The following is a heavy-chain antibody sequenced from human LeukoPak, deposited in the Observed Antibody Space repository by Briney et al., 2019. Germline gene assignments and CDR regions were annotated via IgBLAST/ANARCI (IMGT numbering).Heavy chain of an antibody. CDR3: ASSSSCRY. Sequence: GGSLRLSCAASGFTFSSYWMHWVRHAPGKGLGRVSRINSDGSSTSYADSVKGRFTISRDNAKNTLYLQMNSLRAEDTAVYYCASSSSCRYWGQGTLVTVSS. CDR2: INSDGSST. J-gene: IGHJ4*02. V-gene: IGHV3-74*01. D-gene: IGHD6-13*01. CDR1: GFTFSSYW.